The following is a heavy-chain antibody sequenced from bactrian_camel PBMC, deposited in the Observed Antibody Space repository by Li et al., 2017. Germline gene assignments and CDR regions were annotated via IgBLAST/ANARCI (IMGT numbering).Heavy chain of an antibody. CDR1: GYTYNRNC. V-gene: IGHV3S1*01. Sequence: QVQLVESGGGSVQAGGSLRLSCAASGYTYNRNCMAWFRQAPGKEREGVARIATGGGSTYYADSVKGRFTISQDNAKNIMYLQMNSLRPEDTAMYYCAVNTLVAGVFCGVGTVRRAGNWGQGTQVTVS. D-gene: IGHD6*01. J-gene: IGHJ4*01. CDR3: AVNTLVAGVFCGVGTVRRAGN. CDR2: IATGGGST.